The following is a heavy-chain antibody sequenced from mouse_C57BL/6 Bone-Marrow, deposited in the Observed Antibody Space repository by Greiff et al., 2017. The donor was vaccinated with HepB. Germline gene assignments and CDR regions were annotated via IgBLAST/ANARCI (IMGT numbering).Heavy chain of an antibody. D-gene: IGHD2-3*01. Sequence: EVKVEESGGGLVKPGGSLKLSCAASGFTFSSYAMSWVRQTPEKRLEWVATISDGGSYTYYPDNVKGRFTISRDNAKNNLYLQMSHLKSEDTAMYYCARDGYYHFDVWGTGTTVTVSS. J-gene: IGHJ1*03. CDR3: ARDGYYHFDV. V-gene: IGHV5-4*01. CDR2: ISDGGSYT. CDR1: GFTFSSYA.